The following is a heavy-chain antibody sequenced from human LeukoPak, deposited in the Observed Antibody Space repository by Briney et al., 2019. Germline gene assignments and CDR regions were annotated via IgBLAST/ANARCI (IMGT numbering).Heavy chain of an antibody. J-gene: IGHJ6*02. V-gene: IGHV4-39*01. CDR3: PSPSVGGHSSSGLWGYYYYRMHV. CDR2: IYYSGST. CDR1: GGSISSSSYY. Sequence: SETLSLTCTVSGGSISSSSYYWGGIRQPPGKGLEGIGGIYYSGSTYYNPALKRRVTISVDTSKNQFSLKLSSVAAADAAVYYCPSPSVGGHSSSGLWGYYYYRMHVWGQGPTVPVSS. D-gene: IGHD6-6*01.